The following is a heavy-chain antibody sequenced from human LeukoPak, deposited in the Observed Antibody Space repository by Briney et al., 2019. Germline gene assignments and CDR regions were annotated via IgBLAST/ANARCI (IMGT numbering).Heavy chain of an antibody. CDR3: ARDTQWYFGSGSPYYFDY. CDR1: GHTFTGYY. D-gene: IGHD3-10*01. V-gene: IGHV1-2*02. Sequence: ASVKVSCKASGHTFTGYYIHWVRQAPGQGLEWMGWINPNSGGTNYAQKFQGRVTMTRDTSISTAYMDLSRLRSDDTAVYYCARDTQWYFGSGSPYYFDYWGQGTLVTVSS. CDR2: INPNSGGT. J-gene: IGHJ4*02.